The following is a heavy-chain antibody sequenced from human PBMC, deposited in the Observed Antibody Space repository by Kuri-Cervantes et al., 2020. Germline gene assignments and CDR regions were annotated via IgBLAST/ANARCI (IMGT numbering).Heavy chain of an antibody. CDR3: ARGGILGYCSGGSCYSPDY. D-gene: IGHD2-15*01. Sequence: GESLKISCAASGFTFSSYWMSWVRQAPGKGLEWVSYISSSSTIYYADSVKGRFTISRDNAKNSLYLQMNSLRAEDTAVYYCARGGILGYCSGGSCYSPDYWGQGTLVTVSS. V-gene: IGHV3-48*01. CDR2: ISSSSTI. CDR1: GFTFSSYW. J-gene: IGHJ4*02.